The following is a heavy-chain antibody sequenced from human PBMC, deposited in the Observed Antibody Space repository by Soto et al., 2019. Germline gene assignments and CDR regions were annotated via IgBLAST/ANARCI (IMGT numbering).Heavy chain of an antibody. Sequence: PGGSLRLSCAASGFTFSSYAMSWVRQAPGKGLEWVSAISGSGGSTYYADSVKGRFTISRDNSKNTLYLQMNSLRAEDTAVYYCAKDGKKYYYDSSGYRYYFDYWGQGTLVTVSS. D-gene: IGHD3-22*01. CDR2: ISGSGGST. V-gene: IGHV3-23*01. CDR3: AKDGKKYYYDSSGYRYYFDY. J-gene: IGHJ4*02. CDR1: GFTFSSYA.